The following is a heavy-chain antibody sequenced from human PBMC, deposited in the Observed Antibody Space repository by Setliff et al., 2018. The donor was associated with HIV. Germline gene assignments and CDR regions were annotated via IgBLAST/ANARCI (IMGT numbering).Heavy chain of an antibody. V-gene: IGHV4-61*09. CDR2: IYTGGST. CDR1: GGSISSESYY. D-gene: IGHD3-22*01. Sequence: PSETLSLTCTVSGGSISSESYYWNWIRQPAGKGLEHIGHIYTGGSTNYNPSLKSRVIISGDTSKNQFSLKMTSLTAADTAVYYCARGSGYPWYFDLWGRGTLVTVSS. J-gene: IGHJ2*01. CDR3: ARGSGYPWYFDL.